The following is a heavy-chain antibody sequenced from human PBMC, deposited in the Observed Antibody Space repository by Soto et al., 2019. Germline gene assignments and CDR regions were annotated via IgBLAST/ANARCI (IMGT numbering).Heavy chain of an antibody. CDR1: VGSISSYY. D-gene: IGHD2-2*01. Sequence: SETLSLTCTVSVGSISSYYWICIRQPPGKGLEWIGYIYYSGSTNYNPSLKSRVTISVDTSKNQFSLKLSSVTAADTAVYYCARHQLPHNWFDPWGQGTLVTVSS. CDR2: IYYSGST. J-gene: IGHJ5*02. CDR3: ARHQLPHNWFDP. V-gene: IGHV4-59*08.